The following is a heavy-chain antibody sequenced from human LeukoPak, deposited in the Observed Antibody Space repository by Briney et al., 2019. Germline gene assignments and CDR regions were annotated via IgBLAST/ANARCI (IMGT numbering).Heavy chain of an antibody. V-gene: IGHV4-59*01. CDR2: IYYSGST. Sequence: SETLSLTCTVSGGSLSNYYWSWIRQPPGKGLEGIGDIYYSGSTNYNPSLTSRVTISVTTPKNQFSLKLSPVTAADTAVYYCARDRGPPYYYYGMDVWGQGTTVTASS. CDR3: ARDRGPPYYYYGMDV. J-gene: IGHJ6*01. CDR1: GGSLSNYY.